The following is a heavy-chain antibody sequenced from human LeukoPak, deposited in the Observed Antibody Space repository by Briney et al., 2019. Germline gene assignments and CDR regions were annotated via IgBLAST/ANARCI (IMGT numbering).Heavy chain of an antibody. V-gene: IGHV3-30*18. D-gene: IGHD2/OR15-2a*01. Sequence: QPGRSLRLSCAASGFISNSGMYWVRQAPGKGLEWVAFISYDGSNAYYGDSVKGRFSISRDDSKNTLYLQMNSLRAEDTAVYYCAKDLNSRWSLDYWGQGTLVTASS. CDR1: GFISNSG. J-gene: IGHJ4*02. CDR2: ISYDGSNA. CDR3: AKDLNSRWSLDY.